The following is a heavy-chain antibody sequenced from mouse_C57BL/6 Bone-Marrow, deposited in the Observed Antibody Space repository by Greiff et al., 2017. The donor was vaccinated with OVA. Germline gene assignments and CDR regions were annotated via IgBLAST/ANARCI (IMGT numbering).Heavy chain of an antibody. Sequence: QVQLQQSGPELVKPGASVKISCKASGYAFSSSWMNWVKQRPGKGLEWIGRIYPGDGDTNYNGKFKGKATLTADKSSSTAYMQLSSLTSDDSPVYFCAIITTVVTRDWGQGTTLTVSS. J-gene: IGHJ2*01. CDR1: GYAFSSSW. CDR3: AIITTVVTRD. D-gene: IGHD1-1*01. V-gene: IGHV1-82*01. CDR2: IYPGDGDT.